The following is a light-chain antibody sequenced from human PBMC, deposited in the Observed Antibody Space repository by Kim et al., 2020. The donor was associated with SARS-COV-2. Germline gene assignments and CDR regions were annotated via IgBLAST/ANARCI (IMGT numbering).Light chain of an antibody. Sequence: VSPGERATLYCGASESIRSNLAWYQQKPGQAPRLLIYGASTRATDIPARFSGSGSGTEFTLTISSLQSEDSAVYYCQQYNRWPPYTFGQGTKLEI. CDR2: GAS. CDR1: ESIRSN. CDR3: QQYNRWPPYT. V-gene: IGKV3-15*01. J-gene: IGKJ2*01.